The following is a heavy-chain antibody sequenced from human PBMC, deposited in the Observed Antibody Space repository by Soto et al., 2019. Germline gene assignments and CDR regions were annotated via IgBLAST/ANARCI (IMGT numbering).Heavy chain of an antibody. Sequence: QVQLVESGGRVVKPGRSLRLSCAASGFTFSSYAMHWVRQAPGKGLEWVAVISYDGSNKYYADSVKGRFTISRDNSKNTLYLQMTSLRAEDTAVYYCARDRGSYGHFYYWGQVTLVTVSS. CDR3: ARDRGSYGHFYY. CDR1: GFTFSSYA. V-gene: IGHV3-30-3*01. CDR2: ISYDGSNK. D-gene: IGHD5-18*01. J-gene: IGHJ4*02.